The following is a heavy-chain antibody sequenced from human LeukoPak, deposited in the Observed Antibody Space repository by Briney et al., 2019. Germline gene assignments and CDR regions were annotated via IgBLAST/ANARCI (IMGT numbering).Heavy chain of an antibody. D-gene: IGHD3-3*01. CDR1: GFTFSNYG. CDR3: AKDGTNYDADV. J-gene: IGHJ6*04. V-gene: IGHV3-30*02. Sequence: GGSLTLSCAASGFTFSNYGIHWVRQVPGKGLEWGAFIRYDGINKYYTDSVKGRFTISRDNSKNTLYLQMNSLRAEDTGVYFCAKDGTNYDADVWGKGTTVTVSS. CDR2: IRYDGINK.